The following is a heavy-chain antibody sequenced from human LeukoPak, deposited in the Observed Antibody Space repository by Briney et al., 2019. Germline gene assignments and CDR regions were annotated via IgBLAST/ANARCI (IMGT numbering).Heavy chain of an antibody. Sequence: PSETLSLTCNVSGGSINSCYWSWIRQPPGKGLEWIGDIYYSGSTNNNPSLKSRVTISVDTSKNQFSLKLSSVTAADTAVYYCARQYCSSSSCYSYSGLDVWGQGTTVTVSS. CDR2: IYYSGST. V-gene: IGHV4-59*08. J-gene: IGHJ6*02. D-gene: IGHD2-2*01. CDR1: GGSINSCY. CDR3: ARQYCSSSSCYSYSGLDV.